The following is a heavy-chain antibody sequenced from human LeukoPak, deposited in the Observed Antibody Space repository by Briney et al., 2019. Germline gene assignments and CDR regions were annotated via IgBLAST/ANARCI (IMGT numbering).Heavy chain of an antibody. CDR3: ARQPSYSSSWDDY. CDR1: GYSFTSYW. V-gene: IGHV5-51*01. CDR2: IYPGDSDT. J-gene: IGHJ4*02. D-gene: IGHD6-13*01. Sequence: GESLKISCKGSGYSFTSYWIGWVRQMPGKGLEWMGIIYPGDSDTRYSPSFQGQVTISADKSISTAYLQRSSLKASDTAMYYCARQPSYSSSWDDYWGQGTLVTVSS.